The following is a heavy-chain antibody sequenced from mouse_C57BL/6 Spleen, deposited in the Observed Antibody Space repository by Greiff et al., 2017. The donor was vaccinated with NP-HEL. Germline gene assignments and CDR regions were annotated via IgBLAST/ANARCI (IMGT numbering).Heavy chain of an antibody. CDR1: GYTFTSYW. CDR2: INPSNGGT. Sequence: QVHVKQSGTELVKPGASVKLSCKASGYTFTSYWMHWVKQRPGQGLEWIGNINPSNGGTNYNEKFKSKATLTVDKSSSTAYMQLSSLTSEDSAVYYGAREDYDEDWCAYWGQGTLVTVSA. V-gene: IGHV1-53*01. J-gene: IGHJ3*01. D-gene: IGHD2-4*01. CDR3: AREDYDEDWCAY.